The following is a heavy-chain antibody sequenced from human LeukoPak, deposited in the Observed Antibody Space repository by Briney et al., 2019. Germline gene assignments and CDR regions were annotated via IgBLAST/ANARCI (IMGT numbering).Heavy chain of an antibody. Sequence: GGSLRLSCAASGFTFSSYSMNWVRQAPGKGLEWVSSISSSSSYIYYADSVEGRFTISRDNAKNSLYLQMNSLRATDTAVYYCARVAWNYQGYFQHWGQGTLVTVSS. CDR1: GFTFSSYS. J-gene: IGHJ1*01. D-gene: IGHD1-7*01. CDR3: ARVAWNYQGYFQH. V-gene: IGHV3-21*01. CDR2: ISSSSSYI.